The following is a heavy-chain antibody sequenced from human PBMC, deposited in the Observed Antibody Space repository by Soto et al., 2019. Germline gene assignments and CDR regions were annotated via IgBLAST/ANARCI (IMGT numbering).Heavy chain of an antibody. CDR3: ARTLLVRGLKGPDHYYYYMDV. V-gene: IGHV1-69*02. CDR1: GGTFSSYT. CDR2: IIPILGIA. D-gene: IGHD3-10*01. J-gene: IGHJ6*03. Sequence: SVKVSCKASGGTFSSYTISWVRQAPGQGLEWMGRIIPILGIANYAQKFQGRVTITADKSTSTAYMELSSLRSEDTAVYYCARTLLVRGLKGPDHYYYYMDVWGKGTTVTVSS.